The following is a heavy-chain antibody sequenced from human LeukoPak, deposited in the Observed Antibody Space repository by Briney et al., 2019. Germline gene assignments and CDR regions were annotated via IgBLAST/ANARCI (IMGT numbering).Heavy chain of an antibody. Sequence: ASVKVSCKGSGFTFTSYGITWVRQAPGQGLECMGWIITYNGNRHYAQKFQGRVTLTTDTSTNTAYMELRGLRSDDTAVYYCAKTTVTSEEYFYYYMDVWGKGTTVTVSS. CDR3: AKTTVTSEEYFYYYMDV. V-gene: IGHV1-18*01. J-gene: IGHJ6*03. CDR2: IITYNGNR. CDR1: GFTFTSYG. D-gene: IGHD4-17*01.